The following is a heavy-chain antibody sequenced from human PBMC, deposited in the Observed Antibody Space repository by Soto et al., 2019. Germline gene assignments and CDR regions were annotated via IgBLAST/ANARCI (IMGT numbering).Heavy chain of an antibody. J-gene: IGHJ5*02. CDR1: GFTFSSYS. Sequence: GGSLRLSCAASGFTFSSYSMNWVRQAPGKGLEWVSYISSSSSTIYYADSVKGRFTISRDNAKNSLYLQMNSLRDEDTAVYYCARGTTVAASINWFDPWGQGTLVTVSS. V-gene: IGHV3-48*02. CDR3: ARGTTVAASINWFDP. CDR2: ISSSSSTI. D-gene: IGHD6-19*01.